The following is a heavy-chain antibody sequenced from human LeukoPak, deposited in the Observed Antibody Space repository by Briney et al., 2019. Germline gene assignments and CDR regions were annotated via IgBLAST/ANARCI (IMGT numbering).Heavy chain of an antibody. CDR3: ARDYTGGWNDY. J-gene: IGHJ4*02. CDR2: ISGSGGST. CDR1: GFTFSSYE. D-gene: IGHD7-27*01. Sequence: GGSLRLSCAASGFTFSSYEMSWVRQAPGKGLEWVSGISGSGGSTYYADSVKGRFTISRDNSKNTLYLQMNSLRVDDTAVYYCARDYTGGWNDYWGQGILVTVSP. V-gene: IGHV3-23*01.